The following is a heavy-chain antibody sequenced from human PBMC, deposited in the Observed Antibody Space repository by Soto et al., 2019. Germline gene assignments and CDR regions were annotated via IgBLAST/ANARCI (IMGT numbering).Heavy chain of an antibody. Sequence: SETLSLTCAVSGGSISSSNWWSWVRQPPGKGLEWIGEIYHSGSTNYNPSLKSRVTISVDKSKNQFSLKPSSVTAADTAVYYCARDGSGSRGSFDYWGQGTLVTVSS. V-gene: IGHV4-4*02. CDR1: GGSISSSNW. CDR3: ARDGSGSRGSFDY. CDR2: IYHSGST. D-gene: IGHD6-19*01. J-gene: IGHJ4*02.